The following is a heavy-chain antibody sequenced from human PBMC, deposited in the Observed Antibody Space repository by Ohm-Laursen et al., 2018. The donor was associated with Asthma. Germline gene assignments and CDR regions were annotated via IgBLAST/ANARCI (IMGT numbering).Heavy chain of an antibody. CDR1: GYTFSRYS. J-gene: IGHJ4*02. D-gene: IGHD6-19*01. V-gene: IGHV3-21*01. CDR2: ISTASTFI. Sequence: SLRLSCTASGYTFSRYSIHWVRQVPGKGLEWVASISTASTFIYYADSVRGRFTTSRDNAKNSVYLQMNSLRAEDTALYYCARAYSSGWCFDYWGQGTLVTVSS. CDR3: ARAYSSGWCFDY.